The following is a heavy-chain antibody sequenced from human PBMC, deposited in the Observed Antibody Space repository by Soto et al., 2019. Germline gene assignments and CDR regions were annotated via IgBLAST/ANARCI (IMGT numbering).Heavy chain of an antibody. CDR3: ARWGSGSRQGFDP. CDR1: GGSISRGDYY. V-gene: IGHV4-31*03. Sequence: SETLSLTCTVSGGSISRGDYYWSWIRQHPGKGLEWIGYIYYSGSTYYNPSLKSRVTISVDTSKNQFSLKLSSVTAADTAVYYCARWGSGSRQGFDPWGQGTLVTVSS. J-gene: IGHJ5*02. D-gene: IGHD3-16*01. CDR2: IYYSGST.